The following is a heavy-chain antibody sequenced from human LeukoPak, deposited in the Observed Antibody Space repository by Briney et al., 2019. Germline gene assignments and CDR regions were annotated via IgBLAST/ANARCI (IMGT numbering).Heavy chain of an antibody. V-gene: IGHV3-21*01. Sequence: PGGSLRLSCAASGFTFSSYSMNWVRQAPGKGLEWVSSISSSSSYIYYADSVKGRFTISRDNVKNSLYLQMNSLRAEDTAVYYCARDSRHHRFLYWDWFDPWGQGTLVTVSS. CDR1: GFTFSSYS. J-gene: IGHJ5*02. CDR3: ARDSRHHRFLYWDWFDP. CDR2: ISSSSSYI. D-gene: IGHD1-26*01.